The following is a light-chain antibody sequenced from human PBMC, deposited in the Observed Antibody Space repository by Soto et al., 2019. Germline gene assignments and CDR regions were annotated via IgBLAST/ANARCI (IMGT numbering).Light chain of an antibody. V-gene: IGLV2-23*02. Sequence: QSVLTQPASVSGSPGQSITISCTGTSRDIGTSNLVSWYQQYPGKAPKLVIYEVTKRPSGISYRFSGSKSGNTASLTISGLQPEDEADYYCYSFTGISTSLFVFGTGTKLTVL. CDR3: YSFTGISTSLFV. CDR2: EVT. CDR1: SRDIGTSNL. J-gene: IGLJ1*01.